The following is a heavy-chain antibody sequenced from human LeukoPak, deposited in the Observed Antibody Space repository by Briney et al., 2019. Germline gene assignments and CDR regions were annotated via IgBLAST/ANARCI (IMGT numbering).Heavy chain of an antibody. D-gene: IGHD6-19*01. CDR3: ARDGRSSGWYQGFDY. Sequence: GGSLRLSCAASGFTFSSYSMHWVRQAPGKGLEWVAVISYDGSNKYYADSVKGRFTISRDNSKNTLYLQMNSLRAEDTAVYYGARDGRSSGWYQGFDYWGQGTLVTVSS. CDR1: GFTFSSYS. CDR2: ISYDGSNK. J-gene: IGHJ4*02. V-gene: IGHV3-30-3*01.